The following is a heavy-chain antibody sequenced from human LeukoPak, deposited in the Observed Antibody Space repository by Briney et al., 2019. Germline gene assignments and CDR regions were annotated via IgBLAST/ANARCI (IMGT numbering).Heavy chain of an antibody. Sequence: GGSLRLSCAASGFTFSSSTLNWVRQSPGKGLEWVSSISTSSTYIYYADSVKGRFTISRDNAKNSLYLQMNSLRAEDTAVYYCASSWDYWGQGTLVTVSS. D-gene: IGHD2-15*01. CDR3: ASSWDY. CDR2: ISTSSTYI. CDR1: GFTFSSST. V-gene: IGHV3-21*01. J-gene: IGHJ4*02.